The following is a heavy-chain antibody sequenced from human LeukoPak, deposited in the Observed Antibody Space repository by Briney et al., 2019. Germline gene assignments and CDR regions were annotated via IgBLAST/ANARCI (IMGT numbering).Heavy chain of an antibody. V-gene: IGHV4-34*01. J-gene: IGHJ4*02. CDR1: GGSFSGYY. D-gene: IGHD5-12*01. Sequence: SETLSLTCAVYGGSFSGYYWSWIRQPPGKGLEWIGEINHSGSTNYNPSLKSRVTISVDTSKNQFSLKLSSVTAADTAVYHCARGPGGYEDYWGQGTLVTVSS. CDR2: INHSGST. CDR3: ARGPGGYEDY.